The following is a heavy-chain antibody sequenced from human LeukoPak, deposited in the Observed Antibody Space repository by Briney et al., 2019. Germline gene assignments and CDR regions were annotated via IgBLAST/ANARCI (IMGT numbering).Heavy chain of an antibody. CDR3: ARLGAGPTYYDFWSGYSSFYFDY. V-gene: IGHV4-39*01. CDR1: GGSTSSSNYY. J-gene: IGHJ4*02. D-gene: IGHD3-3*01. Sequence: PSETLSLTCTVSGGSTSSSNYYWGWIRQPPGKGLEWIGGIHYSGNTYYNPSLKSRVTISIDTSKNQFSLKLSSVAAADTAVYYCARLGAGPTYYDFWSGYSSFYFDYWGQGTLVTVSS. CDR2: IHYSGNT.